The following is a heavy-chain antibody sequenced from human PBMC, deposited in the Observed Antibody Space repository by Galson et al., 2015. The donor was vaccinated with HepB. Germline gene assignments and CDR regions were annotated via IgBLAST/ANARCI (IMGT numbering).Heavy chain of an antibody. V-gene: IGHV3-23*01. D-gene: IGHD7-27*01. Sequence: SLRLSCAASGFSFSTYAMSWVRQAPGKGLEWVATISGSVGTTYYADSVKGRFTISRDNSKKTLYLQMNSLAAVDTAVYYCASKLGALLPYAMDVWGHGTTVTVSS. CDR1: GFSFSTYA. CDR2: ISGSVGTT. J-gene: IGHJ6*01. CDR3: ASKLGALLPYAMDV.